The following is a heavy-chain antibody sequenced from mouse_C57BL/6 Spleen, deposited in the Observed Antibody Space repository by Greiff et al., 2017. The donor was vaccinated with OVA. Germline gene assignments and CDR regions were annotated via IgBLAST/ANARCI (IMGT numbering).Heavy chain of an antibody. J-gene: IGHJ4*01. V-gene: IGHV14-2*01. CDR3: CTSYYGSCSYAMDY. CDR1: GFNIKDYY. CDR2: IDPEDGET. Sequence: EVQLQQSGAELVKPGASVKLSCTASGFNIKDYYMHWVKQRTEQGLEWIGRIDPEDGETKYAPKFQGKATITADTSSNTAYLQLSSLTSEDTTVYYYCTSYYGSCSYAMDYWGQGTSVTVSS. D-gene: IGHD1-1*01.